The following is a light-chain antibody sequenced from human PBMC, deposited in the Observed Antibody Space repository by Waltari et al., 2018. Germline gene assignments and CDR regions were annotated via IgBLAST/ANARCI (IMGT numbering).Light chain of an antibody. CDR3: QSYDNSLNAVI. CDR1: FSNIGTSYD. CDR2: GNN. J-gene: IGLJ2*01. Sequence: QSVLTQPPSVSGAPGQRVTISCTGSFSNIGTSYDVHWYRQVPGTAPKLLIYGNNNRPSGVPDLVSGSTSGTSASLAITGLQAEDEADYFCQSYDNSLNAVIFGGGTKLTVL. V-gene: IGLV1-40*01.